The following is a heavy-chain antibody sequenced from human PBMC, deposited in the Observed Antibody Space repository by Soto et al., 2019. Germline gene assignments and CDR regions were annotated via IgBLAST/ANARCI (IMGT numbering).Heavy chain of an antibody. CDR3: ARVGQQLADAFDI. J-gene: IGHJ3*02. Sequence: GGSLRLSCAASGFTFSSYAMHWVRQAPGKGLEWVAVISYDGSNKDYADSVKGRFTISRDNSKNTLYLQMNSLRAEDTAGYECARVGQQLADAFDIWGQGTMVTVSS. V-gene: IGHV3-30*04. D-gene: IGHD6-13*01. CDR1: GFTFSSYA. CDR2: ISYDGSNK.